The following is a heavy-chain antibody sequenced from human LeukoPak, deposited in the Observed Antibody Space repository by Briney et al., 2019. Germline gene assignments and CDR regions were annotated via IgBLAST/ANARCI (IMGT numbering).Heavy chain of an antibody. J-gene: IGHJ6*02. CDR2: ISGDGGST. CDR1: GFTFDDYA. Sequence: GGSLRLSCAASGFTFDDYAMHWVRQAPGKGLEWISLISGDGGSTYYADSVKGRFTIPRDNSKNSLYLQMNSLRTEDTALYYCAKDSAAIGDYGMDVWGQGTTVTVSS. CDR3: AKDSAAIGDYGMDV. V-gene: IGHV3-43*02. D-gene: IGHD2-2*02.